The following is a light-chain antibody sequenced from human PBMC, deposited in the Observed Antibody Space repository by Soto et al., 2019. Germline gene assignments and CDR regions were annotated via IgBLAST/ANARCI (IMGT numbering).Light chain of an antibody. CDR3: QQYGSSPRIT. CDR2: GAS. CDR1: QSVSSSY. J-gene: IGKJ5*01. Sequence: EIVLTQSPGTLSFSPGERATLSCRASQSVSSSYLAWYQQKPGQAPRLLIYGASSRATGIPDRFSGSGSGTDFTLTISRLEPEDFAVYYCQQYGSSPRITFGQGTRLEN. V-gene: IGKV3-20*01.